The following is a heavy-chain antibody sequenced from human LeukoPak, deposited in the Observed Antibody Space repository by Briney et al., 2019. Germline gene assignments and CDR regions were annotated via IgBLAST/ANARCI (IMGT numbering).Heavy chain of an antibody. D-gene: IGHD3-3*01. CDR2: TYPGDSDT. CDR1: GYSFTTHW. V-gene: IGHV5-51*01. J-gene: IGHJ3*02. Sequence: GESLKISCKGSGYSFTTHWIGWVRQMPGKGLEWMGITYPGDSDTRYNPSFQGQVTISADKSINTAYLQWSSLKASDTAMYYCARRRDFWSGSLNAFDIWGQGAMVTVSS. CDR3: ARRRDFWSGSLNAFDI.